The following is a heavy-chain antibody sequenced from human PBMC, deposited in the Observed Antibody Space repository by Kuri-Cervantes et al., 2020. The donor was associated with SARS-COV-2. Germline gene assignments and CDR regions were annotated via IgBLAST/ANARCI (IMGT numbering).Heavy chain of an antibody. Sequence: GGSLRLSCAASGFTFSGYSMNWIRQAPGKGLEWVASIDSSSYYIYHADSVKGRLTISRDNAKTSLYLQMNSLKPEDTAVYDCAREEGGELGEAFDYWGQGALVTVSS. V-gene: IGHV3-21*01. CDR2: IDSSSYYI. J-gene: IGHJ4*02. CDR1: GFTFSGYS. D-gene: IGHD7-27*01. CDR3: AREEGGELGEAFDY.